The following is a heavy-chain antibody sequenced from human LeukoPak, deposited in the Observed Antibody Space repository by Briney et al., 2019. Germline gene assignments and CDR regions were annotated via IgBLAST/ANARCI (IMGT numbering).Heavy chain of an antibody. D-gene: IGHD2-2*01. CDR1: GGSISSYY. CDR3: ARLHDIVVVPAAPYYYGMDV. CDR2: IYYSGST. V-gene: IGHV4-59*08. Sequence: SETLSLTCTVSGGSISSYYWSWIRQPPGKGLEWIGYIYYSGSTNYNPSLKSRVTISVDTSKNQFSLKLSSVTAADTAVYYCARLHDIVVVPAAPYYYGMDVWGQGTTVTVS. J-gene: IGHJ6*02.